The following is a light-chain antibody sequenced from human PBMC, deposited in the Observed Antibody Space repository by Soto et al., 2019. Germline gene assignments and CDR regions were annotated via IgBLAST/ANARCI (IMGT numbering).Light chain of an antibody. J-gene: IGKJ1*01. CDR1: QSVSSSY. Sequence: EIVLTQSPGTLSLSPGERATLSCRASQSVSSSYLAWYQQKPGQAPRPLIYGASSRAIGIPDRLSGSGSGTDFTLTISRLEPEDFAVYYWQQYGSSPWTFGQGTKVEIK. CDR2: GAS. V-gene: IGKV3-20*01. CDR3: QQYGSSPWT.